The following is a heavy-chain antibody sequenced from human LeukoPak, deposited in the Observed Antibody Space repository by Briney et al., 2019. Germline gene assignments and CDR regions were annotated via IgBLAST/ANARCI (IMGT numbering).Heavy chain of an antibody. CDR1: GYTFTSYY. CDR3: ASQDSSGYNLGY. J-gene: IGHJ4*02. V-gene: IGHV1-46*03. D-gene: IGHD3-22*01. CDR2: ITPSGGST. Sequence: ASVKVSCKASGYTFTSYYMHWVRQAPGQGLEWMGIITPSGGSTSYAQKFQGRVTMTRDTSTSTVYMELSSLRSEDTAVYYCASQDSSGYNLGYWGQGTLVTVSS.